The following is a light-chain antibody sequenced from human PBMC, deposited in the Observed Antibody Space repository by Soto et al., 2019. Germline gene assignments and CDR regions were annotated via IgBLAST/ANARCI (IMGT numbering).Light chain of an antibody. CDR2: DAS. J-gene: IGKJ5*01. Sequence: IQITQSPYSLSASVGDRVTITCRASQGIRNDLGWYQQKPGKAPKLLIYDASSLESGVPSRFSGSGSGTDFTLTISSLQPEDFATYYCQQSYSSITFGQGTRLEIK. CDR3: QQSYSSIT. CDR1: QGIRND. V-gene: IGKV1-39*01.